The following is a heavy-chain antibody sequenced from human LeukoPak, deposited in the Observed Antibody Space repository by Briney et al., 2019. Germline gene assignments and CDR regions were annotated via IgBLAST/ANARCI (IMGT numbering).Heavy chain of an antibody. CDR2: IYHSGST. V-gene: IGHV4-4*02. D-gene: IGHD6-13*01. CDR3: ARHPLYRSSYSSSWPYWYFDL. Sequence: SGTLSLTCAVSGGSISSSNWWSWVRQPPGKGLEWIGEIYHSGSTNYNPSLKSRVTISVDKSKNQFSLKLSSVTAADTAVYYCARHPLYRSSYSSSWPYWYFDLWGRGTLVTVSS. CDR1: GGSISSSNW. J-gene: IGHJ2*01.